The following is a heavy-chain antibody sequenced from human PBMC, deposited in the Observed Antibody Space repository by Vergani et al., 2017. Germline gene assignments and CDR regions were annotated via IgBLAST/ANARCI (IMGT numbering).Heavy chain of an antibody. J-gene: IGHJ3*02. V-gene: IGHV1-69*04. CDR2: IIPILGIA. D-gene: IGHD4-17*01. CDR1: GGTFSSYA. CDR3: ARVYGDYASFDS. Sequence: QVQLVQSGAEVKKPGSSVKVSCKASGGTFSSYAISWVRQAPGQGLAWMGRIIPILGIANYAQKFQGRVSINADKSTSTAYMELSSLRSEDTAVYYCARVYGDYASFDSGGRGTMVTVSS.